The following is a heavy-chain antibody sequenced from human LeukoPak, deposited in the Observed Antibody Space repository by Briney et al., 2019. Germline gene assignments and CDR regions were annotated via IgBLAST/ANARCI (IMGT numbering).Heavy chain of an antibody. CDR2: IGTAGAT. CDR1: GFTFSSYD. J-gene: IGHJ4*02. D-gene: IGHD1-26*01. Sequence: GGSLRLSCAASGFTFSSYDMHWVRQATGKGLEWVSAIGTAGATYYPGSVKGRFTISRENAKNSLYLQMNSLRAGDTAVYYCARESIVGAILFDYWGQGTLVTVSS. CDR3: ARESIVGAILFDY. V-gene: IGHV3-13*01.